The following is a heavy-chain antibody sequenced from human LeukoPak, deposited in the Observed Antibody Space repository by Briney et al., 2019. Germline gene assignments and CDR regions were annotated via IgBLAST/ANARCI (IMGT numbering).Heavy chain of an antibody. CDR1: GFTFSDYY. V-gene: IGHV3-11*04. CDR2: ISSSGSTI. Sequence: NPGGSLRLSCAASGFTFSDYYMSWIRQAPGKGLEWASYISSSGSTIYYADSVKGRFTISRDNAKNSLYLQMNSLRAEDTAVYYCARMGYSYGLGNLWELDYWGQGALVTVSS. D-gene: IGHD5-18*01. CDR3: ARMGYSYGLGNLWELDY. J-gene: IGHJ4*02.